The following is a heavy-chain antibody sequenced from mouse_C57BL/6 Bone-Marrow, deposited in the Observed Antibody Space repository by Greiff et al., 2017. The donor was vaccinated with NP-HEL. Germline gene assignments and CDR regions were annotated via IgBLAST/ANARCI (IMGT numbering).Heavy chain of an antibody. CDR2: ISDGGSYT. J-gene: IGHJ3*01. D-gene: IGHD2-4*01. CDR3: AREDYDAWFAY. Sequence: VQVVESGGGLVKPGGSLKLSCAASGFTFSSYAMSWVRQTPEKRLEWVATISDGGSYTYYPDNVKGRFTISRDNAKNNLYLQMSHLKSEDTAMYYCAREDYDAWFAYWGQGTLVTVSA. V-gene: IGHV5-4*01. CDR1: GFTFSSYA.